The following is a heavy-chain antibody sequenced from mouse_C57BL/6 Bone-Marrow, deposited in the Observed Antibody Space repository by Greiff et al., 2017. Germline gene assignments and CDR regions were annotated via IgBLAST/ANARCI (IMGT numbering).Heavy chain of an antibody. J-gene: IGHJ1*03. CDR2: IDPEDGDT. CDR3: TTITTVVAYLYWYFDV. Sequence: EVKLQQSGAELVRPGASVKLSCTASGFNIKDYYMHWVKQRPEQGLEWIGRIDPEDGDTEYAPKFQGKATMTADTSSNTAYLQLSSLTSEDTAVYYCTTITTVVAYLYWYFDVWGTGTTVTVSS. V-gene: IGHV14-1*01. D-gene: IGHD1-1*01. CDR1: GFNIKDYY.